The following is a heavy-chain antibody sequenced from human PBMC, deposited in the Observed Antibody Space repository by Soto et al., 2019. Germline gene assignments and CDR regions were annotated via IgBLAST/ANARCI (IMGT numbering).Heavy chain of an antibody. CDR1: GFTFSRYA. CDR2: ISYDGSNK. J-gene: IGHJ3*02. V-gene: IGHV3-30-3*01. CDR3: ARVRGYSYGDAFDI. Sequence: QVQLVESGGGVVQPGRSLRLSCAASGFTFSRYAMHWVRQAPGKGLAWVAVISYDGSNKYYADSVKGRFTISRDNSKNTLYLQMNSLRAEDTAVYYCARVRGYSYGDAFDIWGQGTMVTVSS. D-gene: IGHD5-18*01.